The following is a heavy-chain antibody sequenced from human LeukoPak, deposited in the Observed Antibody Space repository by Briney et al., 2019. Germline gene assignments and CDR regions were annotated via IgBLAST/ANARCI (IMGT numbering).Heavy chain of an antibody. Sequence: SETLSLTCAVYGGSFSGYCWSWIRQPPGKGLEWIGEINHSGSTNYNPSLKSRVTISVDTSKNQFSLKLSSVTAADTAVYYCARSPMDVWGKGTTVTVSS. J-gene: IGHJ6*03. CDR1: GGSFSGYC. CDR2: INHSGST. V-gene: IGHV4-34*01. CDR3: ARSPMDV.